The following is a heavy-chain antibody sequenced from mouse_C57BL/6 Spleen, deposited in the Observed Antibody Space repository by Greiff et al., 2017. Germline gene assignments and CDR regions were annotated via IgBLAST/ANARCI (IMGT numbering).Heavy chain of an antibody. CDR2: FYPGSGSI. Sequence: QVQLQQSGAELVKPGASVKLSCKASGYTFTEYTIHWVKQRSGQGLEWIGWFYPGSGSIKYNEKFKDKATLTADKSSSTVYMELSRLTSEDSAVYFCARHEEGDYDYGWVWYADWGKGTLVTVSA. CDR1: GYTFTEYT. V-gene: IGHV1-62-2*01. J-gene: IGHJ3*01. CDR3: ARHEEGDYDYGWVWYAD. D-gene: IGHD2-4*01.